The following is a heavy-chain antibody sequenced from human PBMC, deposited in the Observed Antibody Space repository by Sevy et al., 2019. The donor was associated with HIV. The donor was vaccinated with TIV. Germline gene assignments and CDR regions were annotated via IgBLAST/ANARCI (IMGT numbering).Heavy chain of an antibody. CDR3: ARNNCSITNCYMGDVFDI. CDR1: GFTFSSYS. D-gene: IGHD2-2*02. J-gene: IGHJ3*02. Sequence: GGSLRLSCAASGFTFSSYSMNWVRQAPGKGLEWVSSISGISNYIYYADSMKGRFTVSRDNARNSLYLQMNSLRAEDTAVYYCARNNCSITNCYMGDVFDISGQRTLVTVSS. V-gene: IGHV3-21*01. CDR2: ISGISNYI.